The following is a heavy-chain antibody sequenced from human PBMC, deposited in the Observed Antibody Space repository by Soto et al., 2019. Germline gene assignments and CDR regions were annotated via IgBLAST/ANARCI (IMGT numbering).Heavy chain of an antibody. Sequence: EVQLLESGGGLAHPGGSLRLSCVASGSTFSTYALSWVRQAPGKGLEWVSGINVDGDTTYYADSVKGRFTSSRDNSGNTLYLQMHSLRAEDTAVYHCEQDRVFSSGANWFDPWGPGTMVTVSS. J-gene: IGHJ5*02. V-gene: IGHV3-23*01. CDR3: EQDRVFSSGANWFDP. CDR1: GSTFSTYA. D-gene: IGHD6-19*01. CDR2: INVDGDTT.